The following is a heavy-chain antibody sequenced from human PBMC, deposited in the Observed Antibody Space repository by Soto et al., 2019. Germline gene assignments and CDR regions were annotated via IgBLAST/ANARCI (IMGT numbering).Heavy chain of an antibody. CDR2: IYYSGNT. J-gene: IGHJ6*03. V-gene: IGHV4-31*02. CDR3: ASTDYGAYYMDV. D-gene: IGHD3-10*01. Sequence: WTWLRQHPGNGLEWIGYIYYSGNTYYNPSLKSRVTITVDTSKNQFSLKLSSVTAADTAVYYCASTDYGAYYMDVWGQGTTVTVSS.